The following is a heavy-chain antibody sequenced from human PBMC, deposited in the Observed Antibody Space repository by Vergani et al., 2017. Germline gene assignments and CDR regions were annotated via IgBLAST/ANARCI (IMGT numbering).Heavy chain of an antibody. Sequence: EVPLVESGGGLVPPARSLRLFCAASGFSFGDYAMTWVRQAPGKGLEWVAFIRNKAYGGTTEYAASVKGRFTISRDDSKRLAYLQLSGLKTEDTAVYVCSRGRGYSFGYSDYWGQGTLVTVSS. D-gene: IGHD5-18*01. CDR1: GFSFGDYA. V-gene: IGHV3-49*04. J-gene: IGHJ4*02. CDR3: SRGRGYSFGYSDY. CDR2: IRNKAYGGTT.